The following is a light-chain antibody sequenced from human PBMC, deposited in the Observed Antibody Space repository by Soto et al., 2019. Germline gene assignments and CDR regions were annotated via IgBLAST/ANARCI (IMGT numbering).Light chain of an antibody. CDR3: QQYNGYWT. V-gene: IGKV1-5*03. J-gene: IGKJ1*01. CDR2: EAS. Sequence: DIQMTQSPSTLSASVGDRVTITCRASQSIRGSLAWYQQKPGIAPKLLIYEASNLKSGVPSRFSGSGSGTEYTLTISSLQPDDSASYYCQQYNGYWTFGQGTRVEIK. CDR1: QSIRGS.